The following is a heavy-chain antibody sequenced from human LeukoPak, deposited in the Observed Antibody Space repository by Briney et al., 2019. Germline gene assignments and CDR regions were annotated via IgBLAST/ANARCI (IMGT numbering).Heavy chain of an antibody. CDR3: ARTNRSYYYYYGMDV. V-gene: IGHV1-18*01. Sequence: GASVKVSCKASGYTFTSYGISWVRQAPGQGLEWMGWISAYNGNTNYAQKLQGRVTMTTDTSTSTAYMELRSLRSDDTAVYYCARTNRSYYYYYGMDVWGQGTTVTVSS. CDR1: GYTFTSYG. J-gene: IGHJ6*02. D-gene: IGHD1-14*01. CDR2: ISAYNGNT.